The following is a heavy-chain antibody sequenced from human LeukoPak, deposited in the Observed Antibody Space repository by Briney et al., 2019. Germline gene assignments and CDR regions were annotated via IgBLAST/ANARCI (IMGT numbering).Heavy chain of an antibody. CDR1: GFTFSSYW. D-gene: IGHD4-17*01. V-gene: IGHV3-7*01. CDR2: IKQDGSEK. CDR3: ARDTTVTSYYYYYYYMDV. J-gene: IGHJ6*03. Sequence: GGSQRLSCAASGFTFSSYWMSWVRQAPGKGLEWVANIKQDGSEKYYVDSVKGRFTISRDNAKNSLYLQMNSLRAEDTAVYYCARDTTVTSYYYYYYYMDVWGKGTTVTVSS.